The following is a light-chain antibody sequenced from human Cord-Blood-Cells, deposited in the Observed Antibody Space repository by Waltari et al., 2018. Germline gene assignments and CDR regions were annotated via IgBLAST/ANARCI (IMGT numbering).Light chain of an antibody. CDR3: SSYTSSSTLV. CDR2: EVS. CDR1: SSDVGGYNY. J-gene: IGLJ1*01. V-gene: IGLV2-14*01. Sequence: QSALTQPASVSGSPGQSITISCTGTSSDVGGYNYFSWYQQHPGKAPKLMIYEVSKRPSGVSNRLSGSKSGNTASLTISGLQAEDEADYYCSSYTSSSTLVFGTGTKVTVL.